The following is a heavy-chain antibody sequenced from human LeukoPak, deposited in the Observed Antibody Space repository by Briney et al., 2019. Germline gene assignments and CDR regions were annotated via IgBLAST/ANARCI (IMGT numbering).Heavy chain of an antibody. CDR3: ANHYYDCRGYYHFDC. Sequence: PGGSLRLSCAASGFIVSSKYMSWVRQAPGKGLEWVSFLHGGGTTYYADSVKGRFTISRDNSKNTLYLQMKSLRAEDTAVYYCANHYYDCRGYYHFDCWGRGTLVSVSS. V-gene: IGHV3-53*01. CDR1: GFIVSSKY. CDR2: LHGGGTT. D-gene: IGHD3-22*01. J-gene: IGHJ4*02.